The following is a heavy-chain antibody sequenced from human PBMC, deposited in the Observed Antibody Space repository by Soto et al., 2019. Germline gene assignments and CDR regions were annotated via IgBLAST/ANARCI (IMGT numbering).Heavy chain of an antibody. CDR2: INPNSGGT. J-gene: IGHJ6*02. V-gene: IGHV1-2*04. Sequence: ASVTVSCKASGYTFTGYYMHWVRQAPGQGLEWMGWINPNSGGTNYAQKFQGWVTMTRDTSISTAYMELSRLRSDDTAVYYCARDRILTGYYYYYGMDVWGQGTTVTVSS. CDR1: GYTFTGYY. CDR3: ARDRILTGYYYYYGMDV.